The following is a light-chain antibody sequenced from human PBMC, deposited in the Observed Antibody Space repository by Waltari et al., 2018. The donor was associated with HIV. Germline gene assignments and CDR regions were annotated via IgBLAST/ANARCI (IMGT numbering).Light chain of an antibody. J-gene: IGKJ1*01. Sequence: EVVLTQSPGPLSLSPGERATLSCRASQSVSSNFLAWYQQKPGQAPRLLIYGASSRATGIPDRFSGSGSGTDFTLTISRLEPEDFAVYYCQQYGSSPRTFGQGTQVEIK. CDR1: QSVSSNF. CDR3: QQYGSSPRT. V-gene: IGKV3-20*01. CDR2: GAS.